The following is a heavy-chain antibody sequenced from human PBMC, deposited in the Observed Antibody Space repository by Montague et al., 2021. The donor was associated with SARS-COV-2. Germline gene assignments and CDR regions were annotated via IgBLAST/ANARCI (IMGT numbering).Heavy chain of an antibody. CDR2: IRLPGGS. CDR3: ARAGSQRFFEF. D-gene: IGHD1-1*01. Sequence: SETLSLTCAVTSGSLRNYYWSWIRQSPGKGLEWIGEIRLPGGSNXNPSLKCRVTISLDTSNNQVSLSLNSVTAADTAVYYCARAGSQRFFEFWGRGTLVTVSS. CDR1: SGSLRNYY. V-gene: IGHV4-34*01. J-gene: IGHJ2*01.